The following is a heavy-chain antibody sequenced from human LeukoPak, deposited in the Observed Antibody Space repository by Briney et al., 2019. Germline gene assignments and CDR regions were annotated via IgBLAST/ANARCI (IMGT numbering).Heavy chain of an antibody. CDR1: GGSISSGGYY. CDR2: IYYSGST. V-gene: IGHV4-31*03. D-gene: IGHD2-15*01. Sequence: TLSLTCTVSGGSISSGGYYWSWIRQHPGKGLEWIGYIYYSGSTYYNPSLKSRVTISVDTSKNQFSLKLSSVTAADTAVYYCARGYPIVVVVAATPDAFDIWGQGTMVTVSS. CDR3: ARGYPIVVVVAATPDAFDI. J-gene: IGHJ3*02.